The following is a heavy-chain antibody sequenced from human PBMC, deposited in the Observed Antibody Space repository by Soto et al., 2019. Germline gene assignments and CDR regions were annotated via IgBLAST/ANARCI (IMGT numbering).Heavy chain of an antibody. V-gene: IGHV1-24*01. J-gene: IGHJ4*02. D-gene: IGHD2-2*02. CDR2: FDPEDGET. Sequence: ASVKVSCKVSGYTLTELSMHWVRQAPGKGLEWMGGFDPEDGETIYAQKFQGRVTMTEDKSTDTAYMELSSLRSEDTAVYYCATEIRVVVPAAIHYFDYWGQGTLVTVSS. CDR1: GYTLTELS. CDR3: ATEIRVVVPAAIHYFDY.